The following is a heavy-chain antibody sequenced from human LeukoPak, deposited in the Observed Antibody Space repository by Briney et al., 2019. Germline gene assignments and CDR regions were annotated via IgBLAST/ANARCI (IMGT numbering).Heavy chain of an antibody. CDR2: ISGSGGST. Sequence: PGGSLRLSCAASGFTFSSYAMSWVRQAPGKGLEWVSAISGSGGSTYYADSVKGRFTISRDNSKNTLYLQMNSLRAEDTAVYYCAKDRWGWELSPTAFDYWGQGTLVTVSS. D-gene: IGHD1-26*01. J-gene: IGHJ4*02. V-gene: IGHV3-23*01. CDR3: AKDRWGWELSPTAFDY. CDR1: GFTFSSYA.